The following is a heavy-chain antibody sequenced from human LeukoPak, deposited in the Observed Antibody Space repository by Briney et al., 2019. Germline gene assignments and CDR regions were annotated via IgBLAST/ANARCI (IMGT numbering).Heavy chain of an antibody. CDR2: MYYSGSGTT. CDR3: ARERREQLLPPYTRLVNYLDY. V-gene: IGHV4-39*07. Sequence: SETLSLTCSVSGGSISSNTYYWGWLRQPQGKGLEWIGSMYYSGSGTTYYNPSLKSRVSISVDTSKNQFSLRLSSVTAADTAVYYCARERREQLLPPYTRLVNYLDYWGQGTPVTVSS. CDR1: GGSISSNTYY. J-gene: IGHJ4*02. D-gene: IGHD2-15*01.